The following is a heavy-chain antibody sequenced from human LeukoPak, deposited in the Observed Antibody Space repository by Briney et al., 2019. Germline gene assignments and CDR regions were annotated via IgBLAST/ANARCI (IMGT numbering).Heavy chain of an antibody. J-gene: IGHJ4*02. CDR3: ARRVSSYYDSSGYYPFDY. CDR2: IIPIFGTA. V-gene: IGHV1-69*06. CDR1: GYTFTTDG. Sequence: SVKVSCKTSGYTFTTDGISWVRQAPGQGLEWMGGIIPIFGTANYAQKFQGRVTITADKSTSTAYMELSSLRSEDTAVYYCARRVSSYYDSSGYYPFDYWGQGTLVTVSS. D-gene: IGHD3-22*01.